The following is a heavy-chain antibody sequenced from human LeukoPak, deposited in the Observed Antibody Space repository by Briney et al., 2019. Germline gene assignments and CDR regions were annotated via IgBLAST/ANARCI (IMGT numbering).Heavy chain of an antibody. CDR3: VREPQGESFDY. CDR2: FYYSGST. D-gene: IGHD3-10*01. V-gene: IGHV4-59*01. CDR1: GGSISSYY. Sequence: SETLSLTCTVSGGSISSYYWSWIRQSPGKGLEWIAYFYYSGSTTYNPSLKSRVTISVDTSKNQFSLKLSSVTAADTALYYCVREPQGESFDYWGQGTLVTVSS. J-gene: IGHJ4*02.